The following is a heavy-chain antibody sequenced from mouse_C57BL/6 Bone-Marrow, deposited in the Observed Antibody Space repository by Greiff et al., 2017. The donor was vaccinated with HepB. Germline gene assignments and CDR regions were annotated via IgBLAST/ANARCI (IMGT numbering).Heavy chain of an antibody. J-gene: IGHJ1*03. Sequence: QVQLQQPGAELVKPGASVKLSCKASGYTFTSYWMNWVKQRPGQGLEWIGMIHPNSGSTNYNEKFKSKATLTVDKSSSTAYMQLSSLTSEESAVYYCERKWVRRDWYFYVWGTGTTVTVSS. V-gene: IGHV1-64*01. CDR3: ERKWVRRDWYFYV. D-gene: IGHD1-2*01. CDR1: GYTFTSYW. CDR2: IHPNSGST.